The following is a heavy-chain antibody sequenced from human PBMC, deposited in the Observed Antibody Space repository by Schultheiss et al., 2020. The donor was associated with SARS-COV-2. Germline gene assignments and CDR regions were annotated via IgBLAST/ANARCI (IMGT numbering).Heavy chain of an antibody. CDR3: ARITMIVVVTTHHDAFDI. Sequence: SETLSLTCTVSGGSISSGAYYWSWIRQHPGKGLEWIGYIFYIGSTYYNPSLKSRVTISVDTSRNQFSLKLSSVTAADTAVYYCARITMIVVVTTHHDAFDIWGQGTMVTVSS. D-gene: IGHD3-22*01. J-gene: IGHJ3*02. CDR2: IFYIGST. CDR1: GGSISSGAYY. V-gene: IGHV4-31*03.